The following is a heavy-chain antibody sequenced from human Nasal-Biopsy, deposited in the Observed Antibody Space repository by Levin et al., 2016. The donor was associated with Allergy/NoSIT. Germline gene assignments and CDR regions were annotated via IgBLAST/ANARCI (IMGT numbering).Heavy chain of an antibody. V-gene: IGHV4-39*01. J-gene: IGHJ4*02. CDR3: ATHRIMGLVRGTYPFAY. CDR1: GGSISSYS. D-gene: IGHD3-10*01. Sequence: SETLSLTCTVSGGSISSYSWAWIRQPPGKGPEWIGSVHYSGSTLHNPSLDRRVTISVDTSRNHFSLELNSVTAGDTAVYYCATHRIMGLVRGTYPFAYWGQGVLVTVSS. CDR2: VHYSGST.